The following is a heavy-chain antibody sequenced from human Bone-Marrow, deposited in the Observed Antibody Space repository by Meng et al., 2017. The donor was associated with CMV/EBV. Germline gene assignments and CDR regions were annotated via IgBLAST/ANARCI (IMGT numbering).Heavy chain of an antibody. CDR2: IKTDGSEK. D-gene: IGHD3-3*01. CDR3: ARWIDYDLWSGNSYYFDY. CDR1: GFTFSNYW. V-gene: IGHV3-7*01. J-gene: IGHJ4*02. Sequence: GGSLRLSCAASGFTFSNYWMSWVRQAPGRGLEWLANIKTDGSEKYSVASVRGRFTISRDNAKNSLSLQMTSLGVDDTAVYFCARWIDYDLWSGNSYYFDYWGPGTLVTVSS.